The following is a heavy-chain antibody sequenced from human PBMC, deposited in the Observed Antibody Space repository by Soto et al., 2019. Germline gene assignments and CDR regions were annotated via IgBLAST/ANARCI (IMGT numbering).Heavy chain of an antibody. V-gene: IGHV4-30-2*01. CDR1: GGSISSGGYS. CDR2: IYHSVST. D-gene: IGHD3-10*01. CDR3: ARLRFGQEVRGAFDI. Sequence: SETLSLTCAVSGGSISSGGYSWSWIRQPPGKGLEWIGYIYHSVSTYYNPSLKSRVTISVDRSKNQFSLKLSSVTAADTAVYYCARLRFGQEVRGAFDICGPGTMVTVSS. J-gene: IGHJ3*02.